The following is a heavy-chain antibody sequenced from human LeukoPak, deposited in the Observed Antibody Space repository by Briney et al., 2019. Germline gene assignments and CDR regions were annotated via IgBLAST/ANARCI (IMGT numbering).Heavy chain of an antibody. CDR3: ARGDHRDAFDI. J-gene: IGHJ3*02. D-gene: IGHD1-14*01. V-gene: IGHV1-3*02. CDR1: GYTFTIYA. CDR2: SNAGNGNT. Sequence: ASVTVSCTASGYTFTIYAMHWVRQAPGQRLEWMGWSNAGNGNTKYSQEFQGRVTITRDTSASTAYMELSSLRSEDMAVYYCARGDHRDAFDIWGQGAMVTVSS.